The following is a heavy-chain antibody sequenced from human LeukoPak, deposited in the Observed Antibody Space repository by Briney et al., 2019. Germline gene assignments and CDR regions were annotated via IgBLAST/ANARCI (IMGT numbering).Heavy chain of an antibody. Sequence: PGGSLRLSCAASGFTFSSYGMHWVRQAPGKGLEWVAVIWYDGSNKYYVDSVKGRFTISRDNSKNTLYLQMNSLRAEDTAVYYCARDGLWDGSNPQYYFDYWGQGTLVTVSS. CDR1: GFTFSSYG. CDR2: IWYDGSNK. CDR3: ARDGLWDGSNPQYYFDY. D-gene: IGHD5-24*01. V-gene: IGHV3-33*01. J-gene: IGHJ4*02.